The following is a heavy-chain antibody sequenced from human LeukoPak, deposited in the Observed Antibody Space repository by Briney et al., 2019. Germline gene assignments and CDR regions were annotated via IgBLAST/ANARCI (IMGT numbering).Heavy chain of an antibody. D-gene: IGHD2/OR15-2a*01. Sequence: SVKVSCKASGFSFSNSAMQWVRQARGQRLEWIGWIVVGSGNTNYAQKFQERVTIARDMSTSTAYMELSSLRSEDTAVYYCAADVIYKSAWGQGTPVTVSS. J-gene: IGHJ5*02. V-gene: IGHV1-58*02. CDR1: GFSFSNSA. CDR2: IVVGSGNT. CDR3: AADVIYKSA.